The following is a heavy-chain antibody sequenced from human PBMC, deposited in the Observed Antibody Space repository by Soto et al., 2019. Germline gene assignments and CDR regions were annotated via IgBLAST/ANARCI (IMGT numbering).Heavy chain of an antibody. D-gene: IGHD3-9*01. V-gene: IGHV3-21*01. Sequence: GGSLRLSCAASGFTFSSYSMNWVRQAPGKGLEWVSSISSSSSYIYYADSVKGRFTISRDNAKNSLYLQMNSLRAEDTAVYYCARVEYYDILTGYYPYYWGQGTLVTVSS. J-gene: IGHJ4*02. CDR2: ISSSSSYI. CDR1: GFTFSSYS. CDR3: ARVEYYDILTGYYPYY.